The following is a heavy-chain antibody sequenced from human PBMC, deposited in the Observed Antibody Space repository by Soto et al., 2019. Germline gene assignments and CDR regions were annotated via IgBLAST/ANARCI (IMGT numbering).Heavy chain of an antibody. V-gene: IGHV1-18*01. J-gene: IGHJ4*02. CDR2: INLYNGHT. CDR3: ARAVDTDMVPYYFDY. CDR1: GYTFTTFA. Sequence: QVHLVQSGAEVKKPGASVQVSCKTSGYTFTTFAITWVRQAPGQGLEWMGWINLYNGHTDYAQNFQGRVTMTTDTSXXTAYMELRSLNSDDTAVYYCARAVDTDMVPYYFDYWGQGALVTVSS. D-gene: IGHD5-18*01.